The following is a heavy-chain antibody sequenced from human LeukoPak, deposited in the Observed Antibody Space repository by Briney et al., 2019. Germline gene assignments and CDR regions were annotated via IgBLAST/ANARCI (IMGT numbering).Heavy chain of an antibody. CDR1: GFIFSNYW. CDR2: IKQDETEK. Sequence: GGSLRLSCAASGFIFSNYWMSWVRQAPGKGLEWVANIKQDETEKFYLGSVKGRFTISRDNAKNSLYLQMNSLRAEDTAVYYCARCGYRSSISCRYYFDYWGQGTLVTVSS. V-gene: IGHV3-7*03. J-gene: IGHJ4*02. D-gene: IGHD2-2*01. CDR3: ARCGYRSSISCRYYFDY.